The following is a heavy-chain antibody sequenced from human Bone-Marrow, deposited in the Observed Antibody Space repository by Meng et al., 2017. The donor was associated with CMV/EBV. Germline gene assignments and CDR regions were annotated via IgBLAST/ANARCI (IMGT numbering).Heavy chain of an antibody. CDR3: ARLGCGKYQLLYRSWEGNYFDY. CDR1: GFTFSSYS. D-gene: IGHD2-2*02. J-gene: IGHJ4*02. CDR2: ISSSSSYI. V-gene: IGHV3-21*01. Sequence: GESLKISCAASGFTFSSYSMNWVRQAPGKGLEWVSSISSSSSYINYADSVKGRFTISRDNAKNSLYLQMNSLRAEDTAVYYCARLGCGKYQLLYRSWEGNYFDYWGQGTLVTVSS.